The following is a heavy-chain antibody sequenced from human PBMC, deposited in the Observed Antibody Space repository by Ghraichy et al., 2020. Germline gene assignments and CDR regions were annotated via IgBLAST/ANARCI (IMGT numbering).Heavy chain of an antibody. CDR1: GFTFSNYP. V-gene: IGHV3-30*04. J-gene: IGHJ3*02. CDR3: ARFCSGGRCYLGAFDI. CDR2: ISYDGSNK. Sequence: GGSLRLSCAASGFTFSNYPMHWVRQAPGKGLEWVTVISYDGSNKYYADSVKGRFTISRDNSKNTLYLQMNGLRVEDTAVYSCARFCSGGRCYLGAFDIWGQGTMVTVSS. D-gene: IGHD2-15*01.